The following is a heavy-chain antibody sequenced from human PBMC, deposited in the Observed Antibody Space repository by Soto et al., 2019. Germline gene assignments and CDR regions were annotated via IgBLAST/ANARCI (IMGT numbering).Heavy chain of an antibody. Sequence: KELVWDSYISSSSGTIYYADSVKGRFTISRDNAKKSLYLQMNSLRAEDTAVYYCARGFFFQAEDGIRGVRSVSAFLLNRSSDL. V-gene: IGHV3-48*01. CDR2: ISSSSGTI. J-gene: IGHJ2*01. D-gene: IGHD3-10*02. CDR3: ARGFFFQAEDGIRGVRSVSAFLLNRSSDL.